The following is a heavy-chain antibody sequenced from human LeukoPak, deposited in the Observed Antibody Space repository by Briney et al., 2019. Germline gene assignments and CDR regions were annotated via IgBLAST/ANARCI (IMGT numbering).Heavy chain of an antibody. J-gene: IGHJ4*02. CDR1: GFTFRNTW. Sequence: GGSLRLSCAASGFTFRNTWMAWVRQAPGKGLEWVADINQDASTKHYVDSVKGRFTISRGNAKNSLYLQMNSLRADDTAIYYCGRDQSGSLDYWGQGTLVTVSA. CDR2: INQDASTK. D-gene: IGHD1-26*01. V-gene: IGHV3-7*01. CDR3: GRDQSGSLDY.